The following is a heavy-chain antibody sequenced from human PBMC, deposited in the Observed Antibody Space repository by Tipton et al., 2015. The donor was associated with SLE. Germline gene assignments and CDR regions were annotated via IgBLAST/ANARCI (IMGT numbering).Heavy chain of an antibody. D-gene: IGHD1-1*01. V-gene: IGHV3-30-3*01. CDR1: GFTFSSYA. Sequence: SLRLSCAASGFTFSSYAMHWVRQAPGKGLEWVAVISYDGSNKYCADSVKGRFTISRDNSKNTLYLQMNSLRAEDTAVYYCAREWNGALRYFDYWGQGTLVTVSS. CDR3: AREWNGALRYFDY. J-gene: IGHJ4*02. CDR2: ISYDGSNK.